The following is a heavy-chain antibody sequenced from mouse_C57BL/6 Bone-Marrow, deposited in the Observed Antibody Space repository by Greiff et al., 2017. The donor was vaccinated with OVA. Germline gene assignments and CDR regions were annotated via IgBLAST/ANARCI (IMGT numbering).Heavy chain of an antibody. CDR3: ARILPYFDY. J-gene: IGHJ2*01. Sequence: EVMLVESEGGLVQPGSSMKLSCTASGFTFSDYYMAWVRQVPEKGLEWVANINYDGSSTYYLDSLKSRFIISRDNAKNILYLQMSSLKSEDTATYYCARILPYFDYWGQGTTLTVSS. D-gene: IGHD1-1*01. CDR1: GFTFSDYY. CDR2: INYDGSST. V-gene: IGHV5-16*01.